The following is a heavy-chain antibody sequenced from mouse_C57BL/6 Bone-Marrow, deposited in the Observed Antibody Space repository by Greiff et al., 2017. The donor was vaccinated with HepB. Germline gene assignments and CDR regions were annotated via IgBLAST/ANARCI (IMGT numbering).Heavy chain of an antibody. V-gene: IGHV7-1*01. CDR3: ARDASGSVMDY. CDR1: GFTFSDFY. Sequence: VESGGGLVQSGRSLRLSCATSGFTFSDFYMEWVRQAPGKGLEWIAASRNKANDYTTEYSAAVKGRFIVSRDTSQSILYIQMNALRAEDTAIYYCARDASGSVMDYWGQGTSVTVSS. J-gene: IGHJ4*01. D-gene: IGHD3-2*02. CDR2: SRNKANDYTT.